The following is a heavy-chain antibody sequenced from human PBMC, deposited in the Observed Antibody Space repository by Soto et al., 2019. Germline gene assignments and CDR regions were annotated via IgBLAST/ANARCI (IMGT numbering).Heavy chain of an antibody. CDR2: ISGKNGNT. J-gene: IGHJ6*04. V-gene: IGHV1-18*04. Sequence: QVQLVQSGVEVKKPGASVKVSCKASGYTFISHGISWVRQAPGQGLEWMGWISGKNGNTNYAQKLQGRVTLTTDTSTSTAYMELRSLRSDDTAVYYCARVSSSIVVVPDYGMDVWGKGTTVPVSS. D-gene: IGHD2-15*01. CDR3: ARVSSSIVVVPDYGMDV. CDR1: GYTFISHG.